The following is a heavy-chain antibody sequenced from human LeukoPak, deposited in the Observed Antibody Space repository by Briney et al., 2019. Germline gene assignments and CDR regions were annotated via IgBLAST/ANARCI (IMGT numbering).Heavy chain of an antibody. V-gene: IGHV4-61*02. CDR1: GGSISSGSYY. CDR2: IYTSGST. Sequence: SQTLSLTCTVSGGSISSGSYYWSWIRQPAGKGLEWIGRIYTSGSTNYNPSLKSRVTISVDTSKNQFSLKLSSVTAADTAVYYCARDQTTVTNPATTGYWFDPWGQGTLVTVSS. D-gene: IGHD4-17*01. CDR3: ARDQTTVTNPATTGYWFDP. J-gene: IGHJ5*02.